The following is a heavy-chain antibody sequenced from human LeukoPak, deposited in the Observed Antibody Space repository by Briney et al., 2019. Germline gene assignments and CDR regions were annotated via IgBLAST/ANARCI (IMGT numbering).Heavy chain of an antibody. CDR3: ARDDYSSSSEGDY. Sequence: APLKVSSTASVYTFTTSGISWVRQAPGQGLEWMGWISAYNGNTNYAKKFQDSITMTTDTSTSTADMELRGLRSDDTAVYYCARDDYSSSSEGDYWGQGTLVTVSS. D-gene: IGHD6-6*01. CDR2: ISAYNGNT. J-gene: IGHJ4*02. V-gene: IGHV1-18*01. CDR1: VYTFTTSG.